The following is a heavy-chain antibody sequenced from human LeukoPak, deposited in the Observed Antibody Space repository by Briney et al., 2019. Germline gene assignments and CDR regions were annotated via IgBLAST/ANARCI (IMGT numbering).Heavy chain of an antibody. D-gene: IGHD1-26*01. CDR2: IYYSGST. J-gene: IGHJ4*02. CDR3: ARISGSYPSHFDY. Sequence: WVRQAPGKGLEWIGSIYYSGSTYYNPSLKSRVTISVDTSKNQFSLKLNSVTAADTAVYYCARISGSYPSHFDYWGQGTLVTVSS. V-gene: IGHV4-39*01.